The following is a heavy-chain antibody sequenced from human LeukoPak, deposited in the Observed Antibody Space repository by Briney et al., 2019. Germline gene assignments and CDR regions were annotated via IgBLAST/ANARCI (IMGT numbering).Heavy chain of an antibody. J-gene: IGHJ4*02. CDR2: INPNSGGT. D-gene: IGHD5-12*01. CDR1: GYTFTGYY. CDR3: ARYSGYDEPFEY. Sequence: VSVKVSCKASGYTFTGYYMHWVRQAPGQGLEWMGWINPNSGGTSYAQKFQGRVTMTRDTSVTTAYMELSRLRSDGTAVYYCARYSGYDEPFEYWGQGTLVTVSS. V-gene: IGHV1-2*02.